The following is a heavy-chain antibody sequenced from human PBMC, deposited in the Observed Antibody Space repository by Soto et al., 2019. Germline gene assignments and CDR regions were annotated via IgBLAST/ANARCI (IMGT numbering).Heavy chain of an antibody. Sequence: QVHLVQSGAEVKKPGASVRLSCKTSNYNFTNYAITWVRQAPGQGLARGGWISTYNGNTKSAQNLQGRVTMTTDTSTGTAYMDLRALVSYDTAIYYCARMISSAGDLWGQGSVVTVSS. CDR1: NYNFTNYA. CDR2: ISTYNGNT. D-gene: IGHD3-16*01. V-gene: IGHV1-18*01. CDR3: ARMISSAGDL. J-gene: IGHJ5*02.